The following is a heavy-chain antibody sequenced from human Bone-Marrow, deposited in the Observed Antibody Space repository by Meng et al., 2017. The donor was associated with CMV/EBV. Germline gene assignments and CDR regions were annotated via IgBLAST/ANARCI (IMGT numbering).Heavy chain of an antibody. D-gene: IGHD3-3*01. Sequence: SETLSLTCTVSGGSISSSSYYWGWIRQPPGKGLECIGSIYYSGSTYYNPSLKSRVTISVDTSKNQFSLKLSSVTAADTAVYYCARLLRFLRDWLDPWGQGTLVTVSS. J-gene: IGHJ5*02. CDR1: GGSISSSSYY. CDR3: ARLLRFLRDWLDP. CDR2: IYYSGST. V-gene: IGHV4-39*07.